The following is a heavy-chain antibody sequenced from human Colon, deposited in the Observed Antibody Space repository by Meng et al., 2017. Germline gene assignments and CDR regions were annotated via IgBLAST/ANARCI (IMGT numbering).Heavy chain of an antibody. CDR3: ARGRYRSTH. CDR2: ISGSGSSV. CDR1: GFTFSDYY. Sequence: QVHMVESGGGLVKPGGSLRLSCAASGFTFSDYYMTWIRQAPGKGLEWLSYISGSGSSVYYADSVKGRITISRDNAKNSLYLQMNSLRAEDTAVYYCARGRYRSTHWGQGTLVTVSS. D-gene: IGHD2-2*02. V-gene: IGHV3-11*01. J-gene: IGHJ4*02.